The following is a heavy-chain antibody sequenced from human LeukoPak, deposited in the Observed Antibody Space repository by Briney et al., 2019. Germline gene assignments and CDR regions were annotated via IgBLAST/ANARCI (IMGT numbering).Heavy chain of an antibody. V-gene: IGHV3-33*01. CDR1: GFSFRTYG. J-gene: IGHJ4*02. CDR2: IWYDGSNK. CDR3: ARGMYDFWSGYLGYYFDY. D-gene: IGHD3-3*01. Sequence: PGRSLRLSCATSGFSFRTYGMHWVRQAPGKGLEWVAVIWYDGSNKYYPDSVKGRFIISRDNSKNTLYLQMHSLRAEDTAVYYCARGMYDFWSGYLGYYFDYWGQGTLVTVSS.